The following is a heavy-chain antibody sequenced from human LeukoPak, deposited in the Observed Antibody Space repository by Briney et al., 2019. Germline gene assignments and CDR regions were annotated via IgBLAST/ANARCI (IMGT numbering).Heavy chain of an antibody. CDR1: GFTLNDYG. J-gene: IGHJ4*02. D-gene: IGHD6-13*01. CDR2: LRYDGSSK. Sequence: GGSLRLSCAASGFTLNDYGMHWVRQAPGKGLEWVTFLRYDGSSKYYADSVKGRFTISRDNSKNTLYLQMNSLRAEDTAVYYCASNIIAAAGTDYWGQGTLVTVSS. V-gene: IGHV3-30*02. CDR3: ASNIIAAAGTDY.